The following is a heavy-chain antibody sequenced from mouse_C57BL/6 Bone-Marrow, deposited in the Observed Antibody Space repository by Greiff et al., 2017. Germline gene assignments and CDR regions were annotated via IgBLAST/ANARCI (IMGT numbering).Heavy chain of an antibody. CDR1: GYTFTSYW. CDR3: AIGDPDD. CDR2: IHPADSDT. Sequence: QVQLQQPGAELVKPGASVKVSCKASGYTFTSYWMNWVKQRPGQGLEWIGRIHPADSDTNYNQKFKGKATLTVDKSSSPAYMQLSSQTSEDSAVYYCAIGDPDDWGQGTTLTVSS. J-gene: IGHJ2*01. V-gene: IGHV1-74*01.